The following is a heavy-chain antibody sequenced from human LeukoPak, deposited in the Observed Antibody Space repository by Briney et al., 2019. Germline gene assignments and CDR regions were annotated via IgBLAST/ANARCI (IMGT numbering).Heavy chain of an antibody. J-gene: IGHJ4*02. D-gene: IGHD6-13*01. CDR3: ARDKGAADFDY. CDR1: GFTFNSYA. Sequence: PGGSLRLSCAASGFTFNSYAMSWVRQAPGKGLEWVSVIYSGGSTYYADSVKGRFTISRDNSKNTLYLQMNSLRAEDTAVYYCARDKGAADFDYWGQGTLVTVSS. V-gene: IGHV3-66*01. CDR2: IYSGGST.